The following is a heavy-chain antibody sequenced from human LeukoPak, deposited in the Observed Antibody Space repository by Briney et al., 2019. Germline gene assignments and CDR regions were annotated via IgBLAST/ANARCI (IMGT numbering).Heavy chain of an antibody. V-gene: IGHV3-48*01. D-gene: IGHD3-22*01. CDR3: ARVGRDSSGYYGYFDY. Sequence: PGGSLRLSCAASGFTFSTYSMNWVRQAPGKGLEWVSYISSSGSTIYYADSVKGRFTISRDNSKNTLYLQMNSLRAEDTAVYYCARVGRDSSGYYGYFDYWGQGTLVTVSS. CDR2: ISSSGSTI. J-gene: IGHJ4*02. CDR1: GFTFSTYS.